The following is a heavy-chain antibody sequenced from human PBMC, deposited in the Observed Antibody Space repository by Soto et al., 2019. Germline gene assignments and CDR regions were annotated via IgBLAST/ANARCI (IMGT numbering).Heavy chain of an antibody. V-gene: IGHV4-31*03. CDR2: IYYSGST. CDR3: ARGNWKYGDYGTNFDY. CDR1: GGSISSGGYY. D-gene: IGHD4-17*01. Sequence: QVQLQESGPGLVKPSQTLSLTCTVSGGSISSGGYYWSWIRQHPGKGLEWIGYIYYSGSTYYNPSVKSRVTIAVDTSKNQFSLKLSSVTAADTAVYYCARGNWKYGDYGTNFDYWGQGTLVTVSS. J-gene: IGHJ4*02.